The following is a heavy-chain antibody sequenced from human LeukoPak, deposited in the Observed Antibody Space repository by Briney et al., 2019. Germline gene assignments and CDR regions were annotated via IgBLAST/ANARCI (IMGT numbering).Heavy chain of an antibody. J-gene: IGHJ4*02. CDR2: ISDSSSYT. D-gene: IGHD3-10*01. Sequence: GGSLRLSCAASGFTFSDYYMTWIRQAPGKGLEWVSYISDSSSYTNFADSVKGRITISRDNAKNSLYLQMNSLRAEDTAVYYCARLADYGSGSYYLDYWGQGTLVTVSS. V-gene: IGHV3-11*03. CDR1: GFTFSDYY. CDR3: ARLADYGSGSYYLDY.